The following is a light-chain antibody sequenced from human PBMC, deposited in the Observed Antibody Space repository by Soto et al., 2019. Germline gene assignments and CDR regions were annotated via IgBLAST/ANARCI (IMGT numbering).Light chain of an antibody. V-gene: IGLV4-60*03. CDR2: LEGSGSY. J-gene: IGLJ3*02. CDR1: SGHSSYI. CDR3: ETWDSNVWV. Sequence: QLVLTQSSSASASLGSSVKLTCTLSSGHSSYIIAWHQQQPGKAPRYLMKLEGSGSYNKGSGVPDRFSGSSSGADRYLTISNHQSEDEADYYCETWDSNVWVFGGGTKLTVL.